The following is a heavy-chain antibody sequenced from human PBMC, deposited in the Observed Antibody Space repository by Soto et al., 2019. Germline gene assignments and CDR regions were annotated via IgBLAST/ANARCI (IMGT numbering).Heavy chain of an antibody. CDR2: INPISGGT. J-gene: IGHJ4*02. Sequence: ASVKVSCKASGYTFTSYGISWVRQAPGQGLEWMGWINPISGGTKYREKFQGRVSITRDKSSSTAYMELSSLTSDDSAVYYCAKDGRHCSGGSCPQGHWGQGTLVTVSS. V-gene: IGHV1-2*02. CDR1: GYTFTSYG. D-gene: IGHD2-15*01. CDR3: AKDGRHCSGGSCPQGH.